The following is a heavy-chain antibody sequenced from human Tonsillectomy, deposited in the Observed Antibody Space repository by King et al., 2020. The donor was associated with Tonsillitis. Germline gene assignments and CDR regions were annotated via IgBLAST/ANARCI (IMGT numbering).Heavy chain of an antibody. D-gene: IGHD3-10*01. Sequence: VQLVESGGGLVQPGGSLRLSCAASGFNFGAFWLTWVRQAPGKGLEWVANIKRDGSQTHYLDSVKGRFTVSRDNAKNSLYLQMNSLRAEDTAVYYCAKMGDGSGPYYKFFDYWGQGTLVTVSS. V-gene: IGHV3-7*03. J-gene: IGHJ4*02. CDR1: GFNFGAFW. CDR3: AKMGDGSGPYYKFFDY. CDR2: IKRDGSQT.